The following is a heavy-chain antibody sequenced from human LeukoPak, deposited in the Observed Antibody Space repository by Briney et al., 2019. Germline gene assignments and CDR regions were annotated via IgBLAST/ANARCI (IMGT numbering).Heavy chain of an antibody. J-gene: IGHJ4*02. V-gene: IGHV3-48*03. D-gene: IGHD6-19*01. CDR2: ISNSGSII. CDR1: GFTFSDYE. Sequence: HPGGSLRLSCTGSGFTFSDYEMNWVRQAPGKGLEWISYISNSGSIIYYADSVKGRFTISRDNAKNSLFLQMHSLRAEDTAVYYCVRGPSVGSGWSPDYWGQGTLVTVSS. CDR3: VRGPSVGSGWSPDY.